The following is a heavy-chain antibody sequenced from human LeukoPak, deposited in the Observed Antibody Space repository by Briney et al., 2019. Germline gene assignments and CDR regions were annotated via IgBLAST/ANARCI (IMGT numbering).Heavy chain of an antibody. CDR3: ARALPYDYVWGTSLLAFDY. CDR2: IYYSGST. Sequence: SSETLSLTCTVSGGSISSSSYYWGWIRQPPGKGLEWIGSIYYSGSTYYNPSLKSRVTISVDTSKNQFSLQLNSVTPEDTAVYYCARALPYDYVWGTSLLAFDYWGQGTLVTVSS. CDR1: GGSISSSSYY. D-gene: IGHD3-16*01. J-gene: IGHJ4*02. V-gene: IGHV4-39*07.